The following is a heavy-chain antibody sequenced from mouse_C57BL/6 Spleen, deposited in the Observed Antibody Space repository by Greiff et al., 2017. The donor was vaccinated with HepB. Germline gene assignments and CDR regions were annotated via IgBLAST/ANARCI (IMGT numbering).Heavy chain of an antibody. V-gene: IGHV1-59*01. D-gene: IGHD2-4*01. CDR2: IDPSDSYT. CDR1: GYTFTSYW. CDR3: ARQRGYYDYDGYFDY. J-gene: IGHJ2*01. Sequence: VQLQQPGAELVRPGTSVKLSCKASGYTFTSYWMHWVKQRPGQGLEWIGVIDPSDSYTNYNQKFKGKATLTVDTSSSTAYMQLSSLTSEDSAVYYCARQRGYYDYDGYFDYWGQGTTLTVSS.